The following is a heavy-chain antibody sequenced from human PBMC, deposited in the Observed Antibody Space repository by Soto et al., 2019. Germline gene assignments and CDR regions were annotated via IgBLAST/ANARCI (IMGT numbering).Heavy chain of an antibody. CDR1: GFTFSSYA. Sequence: GGSLRHSCSASGFTFSSYAMHWVRQAPVKGLEYVSAISSNGGSTYYADSVKGRFTISRDNSKNTLYLQMSSLRAEDTAVYYCVKVGVGCSGGSCYSGLYGMDVWGQGT. CDR2: ISSNGGST. D-gene: IGHD2-15*01. V-gene: IGHV3-64D*06. J-gene: IGHJ6*02. CDR3: VKVGVGCSGGSCYSGLYGMDV.